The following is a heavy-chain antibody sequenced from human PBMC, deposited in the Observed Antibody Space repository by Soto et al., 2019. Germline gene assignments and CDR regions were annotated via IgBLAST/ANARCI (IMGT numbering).Heavy chain of an antibody. V-gene: IGHV3-30*18. Sequence: ESGGGVVQPGRSLRLSCAASGFTFSSYGMHWVRQAPGKGLEWVAVISYDGSNKYYADSVKGRFTISRDNSKNTLYLQMNSLRAEDTAVYYCAKREFPHYDFWSGPDPYYYYGMDVWGQGTTVTVSS. CDR2: ISYDGSNK. CDR3: AKREFPHYDFWSGPDPYYYYGMDV. J-gene: IGHJ6*02. D-gene: IGHD3-3*01. CDR1: GFTFSSYG.